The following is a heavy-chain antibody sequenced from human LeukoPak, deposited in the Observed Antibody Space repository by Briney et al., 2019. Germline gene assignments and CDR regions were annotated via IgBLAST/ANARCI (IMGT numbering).Heavy chain of an antibody. D-gene: IGHD6-13*01. CDR2: INPSGGST. J-gene: IGHJ5*02. V-gene: IGHV1-46*01. Sequence: ASVKVSCKASGYTFTSYYMHWVRQAPGQGLEWMGIINPSGGSTSYAQKFQGRVTMTRDTSTSTVYMELSSLRSEDTAVYYCARARPGYSSSWYRYWFDPWGQGTLVTVSS. CDR1: GYTFTSYY. CDR3: ARARPGYSSSWYRYWFDP.